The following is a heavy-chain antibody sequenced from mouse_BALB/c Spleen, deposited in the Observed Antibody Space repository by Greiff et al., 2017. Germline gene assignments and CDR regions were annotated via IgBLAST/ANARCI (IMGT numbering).Heavy chain of an antibody. Sequence: QVQLKESGPGLVAPSQSLSITCTVSGFSLTSYGVHWVRQPPGKGLEWLGVIWAGGSTNYNSALMSRLSISKDNSKSQVFLKMNSLQTDDTAMYYCARDGGNWDWFAYWGQGTLVTVSA. J-gene: IGHJ3*01. CDR1: GFSLTSYG. D-gene: IGHD4-1*01. CDR3: ARDGGNWDWFAY. CDR2: IWAGGST. V-gene: IGHV2-9*02.